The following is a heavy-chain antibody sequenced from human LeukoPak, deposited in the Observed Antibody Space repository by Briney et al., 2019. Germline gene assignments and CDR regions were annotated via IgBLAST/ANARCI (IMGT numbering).Heavy chain of an antibody. D-gene: IGHD1-14*01. CDR2: IHRSGSP. Sequence: SETLSLTCTVSLDSTTSNFWSWVRQPPGKGLEWIGEIHRSGSPNYNPSLQSRVTISIDRSRNQIALELASVTAADSAVYYCAREILGGFNPGAYWGQGTLVTVSS. CDR3: AREILGGFNPGAY. V-gene: IGHV4-4*02. CDR1: LDSTTSNF. J-gene: IGHJ4*02.